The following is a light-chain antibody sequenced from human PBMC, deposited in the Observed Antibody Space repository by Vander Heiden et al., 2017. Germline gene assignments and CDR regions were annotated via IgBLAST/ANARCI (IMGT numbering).Light chain of an antibody. V-gene: IGKV3-11*01. CDR1: QSVSSY. CDR2: DAS. CDR3: QQPSNWPPIT. Sequence: LSCRASQSVSSYLAWYQQKPGQAPRLLIYDASNRGTGIPARFSGSGYGTDFTLTISSREPEDFAVYYCQQPSNWPPITFGQGTLMXIK. J-gene: IGKJ5*01.